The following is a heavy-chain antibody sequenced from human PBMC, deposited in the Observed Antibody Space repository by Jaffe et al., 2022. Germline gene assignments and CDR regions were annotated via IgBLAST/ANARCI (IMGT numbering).Heavy chain of an antibody. CDR3: ARGGALIFGVVPPVVYYMDV. D-gene: IGHD3-3*01. Sequence: EVQLVESGGGLVQPGGSLRLSCAASGFTFSSYWMSWVRQAPGKGLEWVANIKQDGSEKYYVDSVKGRFTISRDNAKNSLYLQMNSLRAEDTAVYYCARGGALIFGVVPPVVYYMDVWGKGTTVTVSS. CDR2: IKQDGSEK. V-gene: IGHV3-7*01. CDR1: GFTFSSYW. J-gene: IGHJ6*03.